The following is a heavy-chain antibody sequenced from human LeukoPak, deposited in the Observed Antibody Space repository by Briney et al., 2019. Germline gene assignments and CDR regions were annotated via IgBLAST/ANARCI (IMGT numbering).Heavy chain of an antibody. J-gene: IGHJ3*02. Sequence: GGSLRLTCAASGFTVSSSYLSWVRQAPGKGLEWVSLIYRGGGTYYADSVKGRFTISRDSSKNTLFLQMNSLRAEDAAVYYCARARLYNLNDDPAFDIWGQGTMVSVSS. D-gene: IGHD1-20*01. CDR2: IYRGGGT. V-gene: IGHV3-53*01. CDR3: ARARLYNLNDDPAFDI. CDR1: GFTVSSSY.